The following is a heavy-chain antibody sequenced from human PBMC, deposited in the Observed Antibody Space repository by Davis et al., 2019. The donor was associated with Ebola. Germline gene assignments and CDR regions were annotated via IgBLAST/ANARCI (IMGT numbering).Heavy chain of an antibody. J-gene: IGHJ4*02. Sequence: GESLKISCAASGFLFSSYAMSWVRQVPGRGLEWVSSISASGGATFYADSVKGRIVMSRDNSNDTLYLRMNNLRAEDTAIYYCAKDLTSYYGSGDFFDYWGQGILVTVSS. D-gene: IGHD3-10*01. CDR2: ISASGGAT. CDR1: GFLFSSYA. CDR3: AKDLTSYYGSGDFFDY. V-gene: IGHV3-23*01.